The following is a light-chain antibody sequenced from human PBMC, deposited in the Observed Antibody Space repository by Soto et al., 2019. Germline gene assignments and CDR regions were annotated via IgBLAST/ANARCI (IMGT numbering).Light chain of an antibody. V-gene: IGLV3-21*02. J-gene: IGLJ3*02. CDR3: QVWDTSSDPPKWV. Sequence: SYELTQPPSVSVAPGQTARLTCGGNNIGSKSVHWYQQKPGQAPVLVVFEDSDRPSGIPERFSGSNSGNMATLTITRVEAGDEADFYCQVWDTSSDPPKWVFGGGTKLTVL. CDR1: NIGSKS. CDR2: EDS.